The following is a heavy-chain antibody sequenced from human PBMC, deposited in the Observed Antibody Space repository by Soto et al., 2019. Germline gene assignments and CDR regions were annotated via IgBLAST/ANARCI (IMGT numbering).Heavy chain of an antibody. D-gene: IGHD3-10*01. CDR1: GGSISSYY. CDR2: IYYSGST. Sequence: PSETLSLTCTVSGGSISSYYWSWIRQPPGKGLEWIGYIYYSGSTNYNPSLKSRVTISVDTSKNQFSLKLSSVTAADTAVYYCARGGSLSWFDPWGQGTLVTVSS. V-gene: IGHV4-59*01. CDR3: ARGGSLSWFDP. J-gene: IGHJ5*02.